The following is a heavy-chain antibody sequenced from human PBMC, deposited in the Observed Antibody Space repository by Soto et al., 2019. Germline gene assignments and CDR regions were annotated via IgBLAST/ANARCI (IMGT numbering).Heavy chain of an antibody. V-gene: IGHV1-69*13. CDR1: GGTFSSYA. CDR2: IIPIFGTA. J-gene: IGHJ4*02. D-gene: IGHD5-12*01. Sequence: SVKVSCKASGGTFSSYAISWVRQAPGQGLEWMGGIIPIFGTANYAQKFQGRVTITADESTSTAYMELSSLRSEDKAVYYCARDTVRRGGYNYGYSGQGTLVTLSS. CDR3: ARDTVRRGGYNYGY.